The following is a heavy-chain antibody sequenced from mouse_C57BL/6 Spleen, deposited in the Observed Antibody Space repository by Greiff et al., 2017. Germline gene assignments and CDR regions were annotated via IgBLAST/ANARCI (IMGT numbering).Heavy chain of an antibody. V-gene: IGHV3-6*01. CDR3: ARGDYDGKYYAMDY. CDR2: ISYDGSN. Sequence: ESGPGLVKPSQSLSLTCSVTGYSITSGYYWNWIRQFPGNKLEWMGYISYDGSNNYNPSLKNRISINRDTSKNQFFLKLNSVTTEDTATYYCARGDYDGKYYAMDYWGQGTSVTVSS. CDR1: GYSITSGYY. D-gene: IGHD2-4*01. J-gene: IGHJ4*01.